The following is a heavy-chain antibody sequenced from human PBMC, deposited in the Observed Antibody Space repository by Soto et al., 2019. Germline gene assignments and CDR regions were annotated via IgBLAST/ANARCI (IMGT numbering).Heavy chain of an antibody. J-gene: IGHJ4*02. Sequence: ESGGGLVKPGGSLRLSCAASGFTFSSYSMNWVRQAPGKGLEWVSSISSSSSYIYYADSVKGRFTISRDNAKNSLYLQMNSLRAEDTAVYYCARAAAGPDYFDYWGQGTLVTVSS. CDR1: GFTFSSYS. CDR2: ISSSSSYI. D-gene: IGHD6-13*01. V-gene: IGHV3-21*01. CDR3: ARAAAGPDYFDY.